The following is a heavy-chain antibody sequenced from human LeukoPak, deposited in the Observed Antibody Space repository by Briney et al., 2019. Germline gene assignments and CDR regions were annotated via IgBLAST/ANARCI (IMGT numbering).Heavy chain of an antibody. V-gene: IGHV3-23*01. D-gene: IGHD4-11*01. CDR2: ISGSGGNT. CDR1: GFTFSSYA. J-gene: IGHJ4*02. Sequence: QPGGSLRLSCAASGFTFSSYAMSWVRQAPGKGLEWVSLISGSGGNTYYADSVKGRFTISRDNSKNTLYLQMNSLRADDTAVYYCAKDDPKDYMPWIYWGQGILVTVSS. CDR3: AKDDPKDYMPWIY.